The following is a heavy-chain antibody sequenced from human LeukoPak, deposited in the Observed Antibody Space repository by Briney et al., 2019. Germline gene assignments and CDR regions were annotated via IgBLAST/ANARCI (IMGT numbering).Heavy chain of an antibody. J-gene: IGHJ4*02. CDR1: GFTFSTYA. V-gene: IGHV3-30*04. CDR2: MSSGGSNK. Sequence: GGSLRLSCAASGFTFSTYAMHWVRQAPGKGLEWVAVMSSGGSNKDYADSVKGRFTISRDNSKNTLYLQMNSLRAEDTAVYYCARDESGSGIYPWGFDHWGQGTLVTVSS. D-gene: IGHD3-10*01. CDR3: ARDESGSGIYPWGFDH.